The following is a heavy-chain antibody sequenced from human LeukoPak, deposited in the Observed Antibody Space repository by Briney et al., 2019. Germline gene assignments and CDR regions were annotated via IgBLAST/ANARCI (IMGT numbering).Heavy chain of an antibody. CDR3: ARANYYDSSGYSRGAFDL. Sequence: SETLSLTCTVSGGSISSSSYYWGWIRQPPGKGLECIGSIFHSGSTYYNPSLKSRVTISVDTSKNQFSLKLSSVTAADTAVYYCARANYYDSSGYSRGAFDLWGQGTMVTVSS. V-gene: IGHV4-39*07. CDR1: GGSISSSSYY. D-gene: IGHD3-22*01. CDR2: IFHSGST. J-gene: IGHJ3*01.